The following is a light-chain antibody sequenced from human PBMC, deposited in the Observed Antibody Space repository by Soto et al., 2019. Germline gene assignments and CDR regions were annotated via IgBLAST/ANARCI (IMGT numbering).Light chain of an antibody. CDR2: LGS. V-gene: IGKV2-28*01. CDR3: MQPLQTPIT. J-gene: IGKJ5*01. Sequence: DIVMTQSPLSLPVTPGEPASISCRSSQSLLHSDGYNYLDWYLQKPGQSPQLLIFLGSNRASGVPDRFSGSGSGTDFTLNISRVEAEDVGVYYCMQPLQTPITFGQGTRLEIK. CDR1: QSLLHSDGYNY.